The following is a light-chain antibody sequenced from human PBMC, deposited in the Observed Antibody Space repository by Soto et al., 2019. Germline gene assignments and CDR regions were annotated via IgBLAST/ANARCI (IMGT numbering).Light chain of an antibody. CDR3: QQYGSSPRT. V-gene: IGKV3-20*01. Sequence: EIVLTQSPDTLSLSPGEGATLSCRASQSVFRNYLAWYQQKPGQAPRLLIYVASNRATGIPDRFSGSGSGTDFTRTFSRLEPEDFAIYYCQQYGSSPRTFGQGTKVEIE. CDR2: VAS. CDR1: QSVFRNY. J-gene: IGKJ1*01.